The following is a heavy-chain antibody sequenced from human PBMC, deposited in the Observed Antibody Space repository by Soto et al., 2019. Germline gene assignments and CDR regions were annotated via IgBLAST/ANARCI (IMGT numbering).Heavy chain of an antibody. Sequence: GASVKVSCKASGYTFTSYYMHWVRQAPGQGLEWMGIINPSGGSTSYAQKFQGRVTMTRDTSTSTVYMELSSLRSEDTAVYYCARDSYSSGSGPGPYYFDYWGQGTLVTVSS. J-gene: IGHJ4*02. V-gene: IGHV1-46*03. CDR3: ARDSYSSGSGPGPYYFDY. CDR2: INPSGGST. D-gene: IGHD6-19*01. CDR1: GYTFTSYY.